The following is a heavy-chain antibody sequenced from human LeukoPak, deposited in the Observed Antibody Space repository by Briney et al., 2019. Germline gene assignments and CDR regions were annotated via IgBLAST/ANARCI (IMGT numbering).Heavy chain of an antibody. D-gene: IGHD6-13*01. CDR2: IWFDGSNK. CDR3: ARDRGSSSGYGMDV. V-gene: IGHV3-33*01. Sequence: AGSLRLSCAASGFSFSSYGMHWVRQAPGKGLEWVAVIWFDGSNKDYADSVKGRFTISRDNSKNTLYLQMNSLRAEGTAMYYCARDRGSSSGYGMDVWGQGTTVTVSS. CDR1: GFSFSSYG. J-gene: IGHJ6*02.